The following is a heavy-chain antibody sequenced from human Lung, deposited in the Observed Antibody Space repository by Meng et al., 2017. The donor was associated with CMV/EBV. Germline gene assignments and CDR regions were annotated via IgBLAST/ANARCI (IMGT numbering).Heavy chain of an antibody. CDR3: ARSERYFDWLPFDY. CDR1: GFTFSSYG. D-gene: IGHD3-9*01. Sequence: GGSLRLXCAASGFTFSSYGMHWVRQAPGKELEWVAFIRYDGSNKYYADSVKGRFTISRDNYKNTLYLQMNSRRAEDTAVYYCARSERYFDWLPFDYWGQGTLVTVSS. J-gene: IGHJ4*02. V-gene: IGHV3-30*02. CDR2: IRYDGSNK.